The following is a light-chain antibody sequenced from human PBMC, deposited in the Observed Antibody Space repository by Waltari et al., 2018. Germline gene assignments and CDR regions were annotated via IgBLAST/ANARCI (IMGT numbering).Light chain of an antibody. J-gene: IGKJ2*01. CDR2: DAS. CDR3: QLRSNRPPYA. V-gene: IGKV3-11*01. Sequence: EIVLPQSPPTLSLSPGQRPTLSCTASQSVSRSLGWYQQKVGQAPRLLIFDASNRATGVPARLSGSGSGLEFTLTISRLEPDDFAVYYCQLRSNRPPYAFGQGTKLEMK. CDR1: QSVSRS.